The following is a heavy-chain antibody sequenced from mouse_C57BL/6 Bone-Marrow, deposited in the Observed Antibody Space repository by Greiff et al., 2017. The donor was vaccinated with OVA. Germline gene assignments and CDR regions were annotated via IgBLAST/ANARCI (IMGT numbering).Heavy chain of an antibody. CDR3: ARGYYDYDGVDY. CDR1: GYAFSSSW. V-gene: IGHV1-82*01. J-gene: IGHJ2*01. D-gene: IGHD2-4*01. CDR2: IYPGDGDT. Sequence: VQLVESGPELVKPGASVKISCKASGYAFSSSWMNWVKQRPGKGLEWIGRIYPGDGDTNYNGKFKGKATLTADKSSSTAYMQLSSLTSEDSAVYFCARGYYDYDGVDYWGQGTTLTVSS.